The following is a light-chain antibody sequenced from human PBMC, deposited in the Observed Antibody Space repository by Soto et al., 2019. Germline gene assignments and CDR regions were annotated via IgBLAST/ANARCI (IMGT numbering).Light chain of an antibody. CDR2: GAS. J-gene: IGKJ4*01. V-gene: IGKV1-39*01. CDR3: QQSYSTPLT. Sequence: DVQMTQSPSSLSASVGDRVTITCRASQSSSTYLNWYQQKPGKAPKLLIYGASSLQSGVPSRFSGSGSGTDFTLTISSLQPEDFATYYCQQSYSTPLTFGGGTKVDIK. CDR1: QSSSTY.